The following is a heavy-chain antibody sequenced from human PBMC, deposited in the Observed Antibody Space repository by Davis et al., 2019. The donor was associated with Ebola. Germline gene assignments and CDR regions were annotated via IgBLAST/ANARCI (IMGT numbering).Heavy chain of an antibody. Sequence: SVKVSCKASGGTFSSYAISWVRQAPGQGLEWMGGIIPIFGTANYAQKFQGRVTITADKSTSTAYMELSSLRSEDTAVYYCAGGLLFDIVATITYLDVWGQGTTVTVSS. V-gene: IGHV1-69*06. CDR3: AGGLLFDIVATITYLDV. CDR2: IIPIFGTA. J-gene: IGHJ6*02. D-gene: IGHD5-12*01. CDR1: GGTFSSYA.